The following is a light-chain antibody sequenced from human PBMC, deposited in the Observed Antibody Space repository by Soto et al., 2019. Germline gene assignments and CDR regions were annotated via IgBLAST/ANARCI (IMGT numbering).Light chain of an antibody. V-gene: IGLV2-14*01. CDR3: SSYTDSSTLGLYV. CDR1: ISDIGGYEH. J-gene: IGLJ1*01. Sequence: QSALTQPASVSGSPGQSITISCTGTISDIGGYEHVSWYQRHPGKAPRLMIYEVTYRPSGVSNRFSGSKSGSTASLTISGLQAEDEADYYCSSYTDSSTLGLYVFGTGTKVTVL. CDR2: EVT.